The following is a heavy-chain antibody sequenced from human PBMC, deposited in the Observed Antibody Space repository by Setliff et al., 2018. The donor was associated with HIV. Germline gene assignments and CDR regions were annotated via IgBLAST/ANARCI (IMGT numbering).Heavy chain of an antibody. CDR2: IYPGDSDT. Sequence: GESLKISCKGSGYSFTSYWIVWVRQMPGKGLEWMGIIYPGDSDTRYSPSFQGQVTISTNKSISTAYLQWSSLKDSDTAMYYCARHQTPAYCCGDCYSEIRYYMDVWGKGTTVTVSS. D-gene: IGHD2-21*02. V-gene: IGHV5-51*01. CDR1: GYSFTSYW. CDR3: ARHQTPAYCCGDCYSEIRYYMDV. J-gene: IGHJ6*03.